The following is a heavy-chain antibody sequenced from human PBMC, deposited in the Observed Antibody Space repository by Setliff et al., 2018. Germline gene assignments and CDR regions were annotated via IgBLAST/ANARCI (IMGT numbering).Heavy chain of an antibody. Sequence: SETLSLTCVVYGDSFSDYYWSWIRQPPGKGLEWIEEINHSGSGDYNPSFKSRVTISVDTSKKQFSLTLTSVTAADTALYYCRQAVVGRDVFDIWGQGTVVTVSS. CDR1: GDSFSDYY. D-gene: IGHD1-1*01. V-gene: IGHV4-34*01. CDR2: INHSGSG. J-gene: IGHJ3*02. CDR3: RQAVVGRDVFDI.